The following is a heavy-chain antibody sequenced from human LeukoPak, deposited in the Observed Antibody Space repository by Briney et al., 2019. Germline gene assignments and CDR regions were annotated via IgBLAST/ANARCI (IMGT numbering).Heavy chain of an antibody. J-gene: IGHJ4*02. V-gene: IGHV4-34*01. CDR3: ALSSSWSGIDY. CDR2: INHSGST. CDR1: GGSFSGYY. Sequence: SETLSLTCAVYGGSFSGYYWSWIRHPPGKGLEWIGEINHSGSTNYNPSLKSRVTISVDTSKNQFSLKLSSVTAADTAVYYCALSSSWSGIDYWGQGTLVTVSS. D-gene: IGHD6-13*01.